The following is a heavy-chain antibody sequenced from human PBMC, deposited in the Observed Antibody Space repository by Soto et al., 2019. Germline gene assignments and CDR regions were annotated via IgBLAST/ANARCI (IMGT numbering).Heavy chain of an antibody. CDR2: IYYSGST. CDR3: ARDSGAGWFDP. V-gene: IGHV4-59*01. D-gene: IGHD3-10*01. CDR1: GGSISSYY. J-gene: IGHJ5*02. Sequence: QVQLQESGPGLVKPSETLSLTCTVSGGSISSYYWSWIRQPPGKGLEWIGYIYYSGSTNYNPSLKSRVTISVDTSKNEFSLKVSSVTAADTAVYYCARDSGAGWFDPWGQGTLVTVSS.